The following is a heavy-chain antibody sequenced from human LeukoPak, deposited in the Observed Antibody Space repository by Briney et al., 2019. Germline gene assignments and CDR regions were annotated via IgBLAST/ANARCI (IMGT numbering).Heavy chain of an antibody. CDR2: INPNSGDT. CDR3: ASGAAAGSYYYYMDV. D-gene: IGHD6-13*01. J-gene: IGHJ6*03. CDR1: VYTFTDYY. V-gene: IGHV1-2*06. Sequence: ASVKVSCKASVYTFTDYYIHWVRQAPGQGLEWMGRINPNSGDTNYAQNFQGRVTMTRDTSINTAYMELTRLTSDDTAVFYCASGAAAGSYYYYMDVWGKGTTVTVSS.